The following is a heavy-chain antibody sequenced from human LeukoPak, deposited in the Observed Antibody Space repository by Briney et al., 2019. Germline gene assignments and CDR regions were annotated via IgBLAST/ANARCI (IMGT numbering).Heavy chain of an antibody. CDR2: ISGSGAST. V-gene: IGHV3-23*01. CDR1: DFTFSNAW. CDR3: AKDVGKWESLHFFDY. J-gene: IGHJ4*02. D-gene: IGHD1-26*01. Sequence: GGSLRLSCAVSDFTFSNAWMNWVRQAPGKGLEWISGISGSGASTYYADSVKGRFTISRDDSRNTLYLQMNSLRGDDTAVYYCAKDVGKWESLHFFDYWGQGTLVTVSS.